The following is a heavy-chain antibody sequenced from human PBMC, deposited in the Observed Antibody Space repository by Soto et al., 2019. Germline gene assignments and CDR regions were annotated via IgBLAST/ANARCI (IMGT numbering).Heavy chain of an antibody. CDR2: IYYSGST. CDR3: ASLLGRVPAANWFDP. D-gene: IGHD2-2*01. CDR1: GGSISSGGYY. V-gene: IGHV4-31*03. J-gene: IGHJ5*02. Sequence: QVQLQESGPGLVKPSQTLSLTCTVSGGSISSGGYYWSWIRQHPGKGLEWIGYIYYSGSTYYNPSLKSRVTRPVDTSKHQFSLKLSSVTAADTAVYYCASLLGRVPAANWFDPWGQGTLVTVSS.